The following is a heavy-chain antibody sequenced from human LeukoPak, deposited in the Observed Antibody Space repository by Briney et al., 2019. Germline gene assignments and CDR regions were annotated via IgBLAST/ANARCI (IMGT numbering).Heavy chain of an antibody. V-gene: IGHV3-7*04. CDR3: ARDLSF. J-gene: IGHJ4*02. Sequence: GGSLRLSCAASGFIFSNHWMNWVRQAPGKGLEWVANIKQDGSEKYYVHSLKGRLTISRDNAKNSLYLQMNSLRAEDTAVYFCARDLSFWGQGTLVTVSS. CDR1: GFIFSNHW. CDR2: IKQDGSEK.